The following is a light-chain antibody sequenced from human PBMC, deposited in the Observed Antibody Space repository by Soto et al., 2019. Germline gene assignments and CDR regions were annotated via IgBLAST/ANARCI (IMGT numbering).Light chain of an antibody. J-gene: IGKJ1*01. Sequence: DIQMTQSPSTLSASVGDTVTVTCRASQSVSGWLAWYQQKPGEAPKLLIYKASTLKSGVPSRFSGSGSGTEFTLTISSLQPEDFATYYCQHYNSYSEAFGQGTKVDIK. CDR2: KAS. CDR1: QSVSGW. CDR3: QHYNSYSEA. V-gene: IGKV1-5*03.